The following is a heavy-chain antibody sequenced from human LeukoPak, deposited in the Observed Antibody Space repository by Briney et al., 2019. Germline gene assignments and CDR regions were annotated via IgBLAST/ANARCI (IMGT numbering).Heavy chain of an antibody. CDR3: ASQSYYYYGMDV. J-gene: IGHJ6*02. V-gene: IGHV3-30*03. CDR1: GFTFSSYG. Sequence: GGSLRLSCVASGFTFSSYGMHWVRQAPGKGPEWVAVISYDGNTEYYADSVKGRFTISRDNSKNTLYLQMNSLRAEDTAVYYCASQSYYYYGMDVWGQGTTVTVSS. CDR2: ISYDGNTE.